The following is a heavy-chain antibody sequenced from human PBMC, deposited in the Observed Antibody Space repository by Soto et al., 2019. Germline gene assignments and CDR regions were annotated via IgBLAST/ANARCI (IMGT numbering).Heavy chain of an antibody. V-gene: IGHV5-51*01. CDR3: ATPRGDYYGGFDI. CDR1: GYRFYNRL. J-gene: IGHJ3*02. Sequence: GESLKISCKGSGYRFYNRLIAWGRQIPGKGLEWMGIIYPGDSDTRYSPSFQGQVTISADKSISTAYLQWSSLKASDTAMYYCATPRGDYYGGFDIWGQGTKVTVSS. D-gene: IGHD2-21*02. CDR2: IYPGDSDT.